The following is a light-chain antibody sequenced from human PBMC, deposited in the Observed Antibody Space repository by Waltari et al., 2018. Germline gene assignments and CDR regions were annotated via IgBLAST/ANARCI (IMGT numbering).Light chain of an antibody. CDR3: QQSYSTPPT. V-gene: IGKV1-39*01. CDR2: AAS. Sequence: DIQMTQSPSSLSASVAARVTITCRASQSISSYLNWYQQKPGKAPQLLIYAASSLQSGVPSRFSGSGSGTDFTLTISSLQPEDFATYYCQQSYSTPPTFGQGTKLEIK. J-gene: IGKJ2*01. CDR1: QSISSY.